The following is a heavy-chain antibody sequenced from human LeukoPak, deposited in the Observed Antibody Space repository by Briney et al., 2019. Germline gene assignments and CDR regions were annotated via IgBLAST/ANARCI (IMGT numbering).Heavy chain of an antibody. V-gene: IGHV4-59*01. D-gene: IGHD6-13*01. J-gene: IGHJ4*02. Sequence: SETLSLTCTVSGGSISSYYWSWIRQPPGKGLEWIGYIYYSGSTNYNPSLKSRVTISVDTSKNQFSLKLSSVTAADTAVYYCARLDSSSSYWGQGTLVTVSS. CDR1: GGSISSYY. CDR2: IYYSGST. CDR3: ARLDSSSSY.